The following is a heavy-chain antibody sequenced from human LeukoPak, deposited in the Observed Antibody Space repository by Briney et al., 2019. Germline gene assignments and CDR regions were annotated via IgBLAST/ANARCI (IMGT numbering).Heavy chain of an antibody. D-gene: IGHD4-17*01. CDR2: IRSGDSSI. Sequence: TGGSLRLSCAASGFTFSSYEMNWVRQAPGKGLEWVSYIRSGDSSIYYADSVKGRFTISRDNAKNSLYLQMSSLRAEDTAVYYCARGHYGLDCWGQGTLVTVSS. CDR1: GFTFSSYE. J-gene: IGHJ4*02. V-gene: IGHV3-48*03. CDR3: ARGHYGLDC.